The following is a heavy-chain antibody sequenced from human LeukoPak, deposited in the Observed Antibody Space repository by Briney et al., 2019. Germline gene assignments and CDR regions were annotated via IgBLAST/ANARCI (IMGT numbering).Heavy chain of an antibody. Sequence: GGSLRLSCAASGFTFSSYAMHRVRQAPGKGLEWDSAISGSGGTTYYADSVKGRFTISRDNSKNTLYLQMNSLRAEDTAVYYCAKAENWRGYFDWLLFFDYWGQGTLVTVSS. V-gene: IGHV3-23*01. CDR2: ISGSGGTT. CDR3: AKAENWRGYFDWLLFFDY. CDR1: GFTFSSYA. J-gene: IGHJ4*02. D-gene: IGHD3-9*01.